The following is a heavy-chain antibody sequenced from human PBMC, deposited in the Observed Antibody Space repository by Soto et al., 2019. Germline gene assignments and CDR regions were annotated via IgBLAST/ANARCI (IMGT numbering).Heavy chain of an antibody. V-gene: IGHV4-59*01. D-gene: IGHD2-15*01. Sequence: PSETLSLTCTVSGGSISSYYWSSIRQPPGKGLEWIGYIYYSGSTNYNPSLKSRVTISVDTSKNQFSLKLSSVTAADTAVYYCARAKYCSGGSCYLPPPDAFDIWGQGTMVTVSS. J-gene: IGHJ3*02. CDR1: GGSISSYY. CDR3: ARAKYCSGGSCYLPPPDAFDI. CDR2: IYYSGST.